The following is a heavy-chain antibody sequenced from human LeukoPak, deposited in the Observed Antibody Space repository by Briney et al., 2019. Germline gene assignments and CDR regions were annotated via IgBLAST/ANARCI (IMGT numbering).Heavy chain of an antibody. Sequence: ASVKVSCKVSGYTLTQLSMHWVRQAPGKGLEWMGGFDPEDGETIYAQKFQGRVTMTEDTSTDTAYMELSSLRSEDTAVYYCATMLRVATPYFQHWGQGTLVTVSS. CDR1: GYTLTQLS. CDR2: FDPEDGET. J-gene: IGHJ1*01. D-gene: IGHD5-12*01. CDR3: ATMLRVATPYFQH. V-gene: IGHV1-24*01.